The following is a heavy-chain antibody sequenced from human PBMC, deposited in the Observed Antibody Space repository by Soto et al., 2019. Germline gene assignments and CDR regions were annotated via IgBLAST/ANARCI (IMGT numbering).Heavy chain of an antibody. V-gene: IGHV3-21*01. D-gene: IGHD1-26*01. Sequence: GGSLRLSCAASGFTFSSYSMNWVRQAPGKGLEWVSSISYNSSYIYYADSVKGRFTISRDNSKNTLYLQMNSLRAEDTAVYYCAKSVSVTAKVTGATTYYGMDVWGQGTTVTVSS. CDR2: ISYNSSYI. J-gene: IGHJ6*02. CDR1: GFTFSSYS. CDR3: AKSVSVTAKVTGATTYYGMDV.